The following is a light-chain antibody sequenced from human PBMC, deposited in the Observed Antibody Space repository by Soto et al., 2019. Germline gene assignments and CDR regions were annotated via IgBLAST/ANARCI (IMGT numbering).Light chain of an antibody. Sequence: IPLTQSPSSLSASVGDRVTITCRASQAITSYLAWYQQKPGTAPKLLIYAASTLQSGVPSRFSGSGSGTDLPLTISRLQPEDFATSSCQHLDSYPLAFGPGTKVDIK. CDR2: AAS. CDR3: QHLDSYPLA. CDR1: QAITSY. J-gene: IGKJ3*01. V-gene: IGKV1-9*01.